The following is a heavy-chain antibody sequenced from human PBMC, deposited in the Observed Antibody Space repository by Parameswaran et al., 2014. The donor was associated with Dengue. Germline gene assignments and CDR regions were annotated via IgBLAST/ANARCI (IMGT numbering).Heavy chain of an antibody. Sequence: SETLSLTCAVYGGSFSGYYWSWIRQPPGKGLEWIGEINHSGSTNYNPSLKSRVTISVDTSKNQFSLKLSSVTAADTAVYYCARKLHRVFGYWGQGTLVTVSS. CDR2: INHSGST. CDR3: ARKLHRVFGY. V-gene: IGHV4-34*01. J-gene: IGHJ4*02. CDR1: GGSFSGYY. D-gene: IGHD1-7*01.